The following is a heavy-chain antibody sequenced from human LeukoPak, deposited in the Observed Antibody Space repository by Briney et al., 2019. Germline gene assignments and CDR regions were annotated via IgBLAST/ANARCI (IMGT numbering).Heavy chain of an antibody. D-gene: IGHD3-16*01. J-gene: IGHJ4*02. CDR1: GLTFSNAW. CDR3: ATASSGLFY. V-gene: IGHV3-15*01. CDR2: IKRKTDGETT. Sequence: GSLRLSCAASGLTFSNAWMSWVRQAPGEGLEWVGCIKRKTDGETTEYVAPVKGRFTISRDDPKNTLYLQMNSLKTEDTGVYYCATASSGLFYWGQGTLVTVSS.